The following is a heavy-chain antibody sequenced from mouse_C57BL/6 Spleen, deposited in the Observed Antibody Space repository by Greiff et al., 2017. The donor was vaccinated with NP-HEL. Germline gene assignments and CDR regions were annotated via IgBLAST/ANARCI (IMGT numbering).Heavy chain of an antibody. CDR1: GFNIKDYY. V-gene: IGHV14-1*01. D-gene: IGHD1-1*01. J-gene: IGHJ2*01. CDR3: TTRIITTVVATGDY. CDR2: IDPEDGNT. Sequence: EVQLQQSGAELVRPGPSVKLSCTASGFNIKDYYMHWVKQRPEQGLEWIGRIDPEDGNTEYTPKFQGKATMTADTSSNTAYLQLSSLTSEDTAVYYCTTRIITTVVATGDYWGQGTTLTVSS.